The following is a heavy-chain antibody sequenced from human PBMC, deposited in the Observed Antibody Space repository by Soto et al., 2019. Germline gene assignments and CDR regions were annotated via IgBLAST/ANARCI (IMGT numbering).Heavy chain of an antibody. CDR2: IIPIFGTA. CDR3: AREIAVAGGAPDAFDI. J-gene: IGHJ3*02. D-gene: IGHD6-19*01. Sequence: SVKVACNSSGCTFSGYAISADRQAPGQGLEWMGGIIPIFGTANYGQKFQGRVTITADESTSTAYMELSSLRSEYTAVYYCAREIAVAGGAPDAFDIWGQGTMVTVSS. CDR1: GCTFSGYA. V-gene: IGHV1-69*13.